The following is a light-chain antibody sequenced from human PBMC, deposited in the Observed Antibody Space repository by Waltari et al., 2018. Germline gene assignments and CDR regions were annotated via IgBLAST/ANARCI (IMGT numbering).Light chain of an antibody. J-gene: IGKJ3*01. CDR3: QQYGSSGVT. CDR2: GAS. V-gene: IGKV3-20*01. CDR1: QSVSSTY. Sequence: ETVLTQSPGTLSLSPGERATLSCRASQSVSSTYLAWYQQKPAQAPRLLIYGASNRATGISDRFSGSASGTDFTLTISRLEPEDFAVYYCQQYGSSGVTFGPGTKVHIK.